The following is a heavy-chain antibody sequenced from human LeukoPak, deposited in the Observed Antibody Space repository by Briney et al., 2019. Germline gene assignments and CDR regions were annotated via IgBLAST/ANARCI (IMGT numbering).Heavy chain of an antibody. Sequence: GGSLRLSCAASGFTFSSYGMHWVRQAPGKGLEWVAVIWYDGSNKYYADSVKGRFTISRDNSKNTLYLQMNSLRAEDTAVYYCARDVSVAGPPDYWGQGTLVTVSS. D-gene: IGHD6-19*01. J-gene: IGHJ4*02. CDR2: IWYDGSNK. CDR1: GFTFSSYG. CDR3: ARDVSVAGPPDY. V-gene: IGHV3-33*01.